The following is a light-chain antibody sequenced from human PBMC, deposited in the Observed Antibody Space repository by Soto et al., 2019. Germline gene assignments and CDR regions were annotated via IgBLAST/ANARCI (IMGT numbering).Light chain of an antibody. CDR2: AAS. V-gene: IGKV1-27*01. CDR3: QKYNSAPWT. J-gene: IGKJ1*01. CDR1: QGISNY. Sequence: DIQMTQSPSSLSASVGDRVTITCRASQGISNYLAWYQQKPGKVPKLLIYAASTVQSLVPSRFSGSGYGTHFTLPISSLQPGDVARYYCQKYNSAPWTFGQGTKVEIK.